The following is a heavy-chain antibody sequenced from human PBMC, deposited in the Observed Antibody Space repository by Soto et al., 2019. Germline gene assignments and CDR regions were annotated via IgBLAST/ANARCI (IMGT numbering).Heavy chain of an antibody. CDR2: IYPGDSDT. CDR3: AASIFYYGMDV. CDR1: GYTFTNYW. Sequence: GESLKISCKGSGYTFTNYWIGCVRQMPWKGLEWMGIIYPGDSDTKYNPSFQGQVTISADKSITTTYLQWSSLKASDTAIYYCAASIFYYGMDVWGQGTPVTVSS. V-gene: IGHV5-51*01. J-gene: IGHJ6*02.